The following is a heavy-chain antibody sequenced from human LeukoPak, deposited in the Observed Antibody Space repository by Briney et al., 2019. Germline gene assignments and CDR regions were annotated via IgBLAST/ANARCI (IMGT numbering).Heavy chain of an antibody. Sequence: GRSLRLSCAASGFTFSSYAMHWVRQAPGKGLEWVAVISYDGSNKYYADSVKGRLTISRDNSKNTLYLQMNSLRAEDTAVYYCARVGSYSFDYWGQGTLVTVSS. J-gene: IGHJ4*02. D-gene: IGHD1-26*01. CDR1: GFTFSSYA. V-gene: IGHV3-30-3*01. CDR2: ISYDGSNK. CDR3: ARVGSYSFDY.